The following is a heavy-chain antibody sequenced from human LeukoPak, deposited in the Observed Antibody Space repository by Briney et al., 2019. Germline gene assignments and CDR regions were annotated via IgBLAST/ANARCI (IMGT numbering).Heavy chain of an antibody. CDR2: ISGSGGST. V-gene: IGHV3-23*01. CDR3: AKDQRVTMIVALPDLDS. J-gene: IGHJ4*02. D-gene: IGHD3-22*01. Sequence: GGSLRLSCAASGFTFSSYAMSWVRQAPGKGLEWVSAISGSGGSTYYADSVKGRFTISRDNSKNTLYLQMNSLRAKDTAVYYCAKDQRVTMIVALPDLDSWGQGTLVTVSS. CDR1: GFTFSSYA.